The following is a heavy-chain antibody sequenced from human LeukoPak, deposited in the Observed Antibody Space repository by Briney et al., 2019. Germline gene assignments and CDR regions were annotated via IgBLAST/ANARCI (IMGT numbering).Heavy chain of an antibody. V-gene: IGHV4-61*03. CDR2: IYYTGKT. J-gene: IGHJ4*02. CDR1: GDSVSNGNYY. CDR3: ARSQNYYGSGDY. Sequence: PSETLSLTCAVSGDSVSNGNYYWSWLRQPPGKALEWIGYIYYTGKTYYNPSLEGRVTILVDTSRNHFSVKLSSVTAADTAVYYCARSQNYYGSGDYWSQGTLVTVSS. D-gene: IGHD3-10*01.